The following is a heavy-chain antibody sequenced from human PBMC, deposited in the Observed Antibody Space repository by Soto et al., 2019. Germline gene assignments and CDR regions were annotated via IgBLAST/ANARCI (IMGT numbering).Heavy chain of an antibody. CDR3: ARRLWFGESDYFDY. CDR2: LYYSGST. CDR1: GGSISSSSYY. J-gene: IGHJ4*02. D-gene: IGHD3-10*01. V-gene: IGHV4-39*01. Sequence: QLQLQESGPGLVKPSETLSLTCTVSGGSISSSSYYWGWIRQPPGKGLEWIGSLYYSGSTYYNPSLKSRVTISVDTSKNQFSLKLSSVTAADTAVYYCARRLWFGESDYFDYWGQGTLVTVSS.